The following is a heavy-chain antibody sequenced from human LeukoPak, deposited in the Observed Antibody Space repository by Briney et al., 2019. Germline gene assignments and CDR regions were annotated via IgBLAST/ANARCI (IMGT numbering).Heavy chain of an antibody. CDR2: IYYSGST. V-gene: IGHV4-59*01. D-gene: IGHD3-10*01. J-gene: IGHJ4*02. Sequence: PSETLSLTCTVSGGSISSYYWSWIRQPPGKGLEWIGYIYYSGSTNYNPSLKSRVTISVDASKNQFSLKLSSVTAADTAVYYCARVGTYGSGSYLSWLDYWGQGTLVTVSS. CDR3: ARVGTYGSGSYLSWLDY. CDR1: GGSISSYY.